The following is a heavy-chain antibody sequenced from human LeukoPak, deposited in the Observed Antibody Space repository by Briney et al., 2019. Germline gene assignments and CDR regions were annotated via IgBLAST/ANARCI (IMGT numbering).Heavy chain of an antibody. CDR2: IKQDGSEK. Sequence: GGSLRLSCAASGFTFSRYWMSWFRQAPGKGLEWVANIKQDGSEKYYVDSVKARFIISRDNAKHSLYLQMNSMRAEDTAVYYCARGFGWPSSSSPKLYFWGEVTLVTVSS. D-gene: IGHD6-6*01. CDR1: GFTFSRYW. J-gene: IGHJ4*02. V-gene: IGHV3-7*01. CDR3: ARGFGWPSSSSPKLYF.